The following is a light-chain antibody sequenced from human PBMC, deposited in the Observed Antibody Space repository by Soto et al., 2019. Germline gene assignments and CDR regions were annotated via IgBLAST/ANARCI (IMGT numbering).Light chain of an antibody. J-gene: IGLJ2*01. CDR3: PSYAGSSNFVI. CDR2: EVN. V-gene: IGLV2-8*01. Sequence: QSALTQPPSASGSPGQSVTISCTGTSSDVGGYNYVSWYRQHPGKAPKLMIYEVNNRPSGVAYSLSGYKSGNTASLTVSALLDEDDADYYCPSYAGSSNFVIFGGGTKVTVL. CDR1: SSDVGGYNY.